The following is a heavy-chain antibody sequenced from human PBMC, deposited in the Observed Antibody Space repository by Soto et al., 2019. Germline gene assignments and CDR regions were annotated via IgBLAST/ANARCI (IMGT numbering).Heavy chain of an antibody. J-gene: IGHJ6*03. CDR3: ASQSVLLWFGEFHYYYYMDV. Sequence: QVQLVQSGAEVKKPGASVKISCKASGYTFTSYYMHCVRQAPGQGLEWMGIINPSGGSTSYAQKCQGRVTMTRDTSTSTVYMELSSLRSEDTAVYYCASQSVLLWFGEFHYYYYMDVWGKGTTVTVSS. CDR2: INPSGGST. D-gene: IGHD3-10*01. CDR1: GYTFTSYY. V-gene: IGHV1-46*03.